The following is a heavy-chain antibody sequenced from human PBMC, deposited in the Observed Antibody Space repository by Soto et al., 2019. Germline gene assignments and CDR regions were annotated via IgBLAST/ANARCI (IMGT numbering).Heavy chain of an antibody. CDR3: ATSVAGTYYYYGMDV. CDR1: GYSFTSYW. Sequence: GESLKISCKGSGYSFTSYWISWVRQMPGKGLEWMGRIDPSDSYTNYSPSFQGHVTISADKSISTAYLQCSSLKASDTAMYYCATSVAGTYYYYGMDVWGQGTTVTVSS. V-gene: IGHV5-10-1*01. CDR2: IDPSDSYT. J-gene: IGHJ6*02. D-gene: IGHD6-19*01.